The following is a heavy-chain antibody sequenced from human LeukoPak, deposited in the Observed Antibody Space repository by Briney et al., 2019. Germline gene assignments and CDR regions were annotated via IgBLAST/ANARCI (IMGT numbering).Heavy chain of an antibody. V-gene: IGHV1-24*01. CDR2: FDPEDGET. J-gene: IGHJ1*01. Sequence: ASVKVSCRVSGYTLTELSMHWVRQAPGKGLEWMGGFDPEDGETIYAQKFQGRVTMTEDTSTDTAYMELSSLRSEDTAVYYCATQLLSIQYFQRWGQSTLVTVSS. D-gene: IGHD2-2*01. CDR1: GYTLTELS. CDR3: ATQLLSIQYFQR.